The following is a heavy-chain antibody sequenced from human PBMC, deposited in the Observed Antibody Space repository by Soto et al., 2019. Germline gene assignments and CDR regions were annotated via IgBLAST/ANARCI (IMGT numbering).Heavy chain of an antibody. Sequence: QVQLVQSGAEVKKPGASVKVSCRASGYTFTSYVISWVRQAPGQGLEWMGWISAYNGNTNFAQKLQGRVTMTTDTSTSTAYMELRSLRSDATAVYYCARVVATVAGPYGMDVWGQGTTVTVSS. CDR2: ISAYNGNT. CDR1: GYTFTSYV. CDR3: ARVVATVAGPYGMDV. J-gene: IGHJ6*02. D-gene: IGHD5-12*01. V-gene: IGHV1-18*01.